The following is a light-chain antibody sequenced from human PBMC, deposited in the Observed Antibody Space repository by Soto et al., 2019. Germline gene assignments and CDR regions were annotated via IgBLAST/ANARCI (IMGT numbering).Light chain of an antibody. CDR2: DVS. Sequence: QSALTQPASVSGSPGQSITISCTGTSSDVGGYKYVSWYQQYPGKAPKLMIYDVSNRPSGVSNRFSGSKSANTASLTISGLQAEDEADYYCSSYTSSSTLVFGGGTKLTVL. CDR1: SSDVGGYKY. V-gene: IGLV2-14*01. CDR3: SSYTSSSTLV. J-gene: IGLJ2*01.